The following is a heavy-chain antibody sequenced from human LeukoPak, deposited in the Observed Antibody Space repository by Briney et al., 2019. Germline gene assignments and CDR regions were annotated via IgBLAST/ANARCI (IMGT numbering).Heavy chain of an antibody. D-gene: IGHD3-22*01. Sequence: PGRSLRLSCAASGFTFSSNAIHWVRQAPGKGLEWVAEISYDGGNTYYADSVKGRFTISRDNSKNTLYLQMGSLRAEDTAVYYCVKDHYDSSGYYYPHDAFDIWGQGTMVTVSS. CDR2: ISYDGGNT. V-gene: IGHV3-30*14. J-gene: IGHJ3*02. CDR3: VKDHYDSSGYYYPHDAFDI. CDR1: GFTFSSNA.